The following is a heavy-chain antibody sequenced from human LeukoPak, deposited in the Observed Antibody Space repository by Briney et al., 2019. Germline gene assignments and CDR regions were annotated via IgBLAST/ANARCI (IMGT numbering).Heavy chain of an antibody. Sequence: SQTLSLTCAISGDSVSSNYATWSWVRQSPSRGLEWLGRTYYRSKWSNDYAESVKSRIAINPDTSKNHFSLHLNSVTAADTAVYYCARGLTAGHDILTGYNRSLFVRGYYYGMDVWGQGTTVTVSS. D-gene: IGHD3-9*01. CDR2: TYYRSKWSN. CDR3: ARGLTAGHDILTGYNRSLFVRGYYYGMDV. J-gene: IGHJ6*02. V-gene: IGHV6-1*01. CDR1: GDSVSSNYAT.